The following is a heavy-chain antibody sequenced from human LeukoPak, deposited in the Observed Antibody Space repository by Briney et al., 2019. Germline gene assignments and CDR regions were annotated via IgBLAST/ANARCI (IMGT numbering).Heavy chain of an antibody. J-gene: IGHJ6*03. D-gene: IGHD6-13*01. Sequence: SETLSLTCTVSGGSISSSPYFWGWIRQPPGKGLEWIGSIYYSGSTYYNPSLKSRVTISVDTSKNQFSLKLSSVTAADTAVYYCARVIAAAGTYYYYYYMDVWGKGTTVTVSS. CDR3: ARVIAAAGTYYYYYYMDV. CDR2: IYYSGST. V-gene: IGHV4-39*07. CDR1: GGSISSSPYF.